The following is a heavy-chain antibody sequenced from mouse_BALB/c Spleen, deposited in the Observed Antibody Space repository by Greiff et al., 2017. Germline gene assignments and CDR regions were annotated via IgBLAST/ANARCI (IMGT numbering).Heavy chain of an antibody. V-gene: IGHV5-9-3*01. Sequence: DVQLVESGGGLVKPGGSLKLSCAASGFTFSSYAMSWVRQTPEKRLEWVATISSGGSYTYYPDSVKGRFTISRDNAKNTLYLQMSSLRSEDTAMYYCARLAYYYGSSYWYFDVWGAGTTVTVSS. J-gene: IGHJ1*01. D-gene: IGHD1-1*01. CDR2: ISSGGSYT. CDR3: ARLAYYYGSSYWYFDV. CDR1: GFTFSSYA.